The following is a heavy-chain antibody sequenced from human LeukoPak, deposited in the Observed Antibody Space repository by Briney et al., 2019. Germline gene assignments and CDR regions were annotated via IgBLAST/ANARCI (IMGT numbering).Heavy chain of an antibody. V-gene: IGHV4-4*07. D-gene: IGHD2-15*01. CDR2: IYTSGST. Sequence: PSETLSLTCTVSGGSISSYYWSWIRQPAGKGLEWIGRIYTSGSTNYNPSLKSRVTMSVDTSKNQFSLKLGSVTAADTAVYYCARGYCSGGSCYPSGFDYWGQGTLVTVSS. CDR1: GGSISSYY. J-gene: IGHJ4*02. CDR3: ARGYCSGGSCYPSGFDY.